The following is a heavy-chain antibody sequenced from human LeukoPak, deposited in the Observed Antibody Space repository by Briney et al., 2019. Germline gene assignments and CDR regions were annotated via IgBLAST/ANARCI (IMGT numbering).Heavy chain of an antibody. V-gene: IGHV3-30*18. J-gene: IGHJ3*02. CDR3: AKVDLPAGASFDI. Sequence: GSLRLTCAACGFPFSSYGGHWVRQAPGKGVEGVAVISIDGSNIYYGDSVKGRFTSSRDISQNTLNLPMNSLRAEETVVYYAAKVDLPAGASFDIWGQGTMVTVSS. CDR2: ISIDGSNI. CDR1: GFPFSSYG. D-gene: IGHD4/OR15-4a*01.